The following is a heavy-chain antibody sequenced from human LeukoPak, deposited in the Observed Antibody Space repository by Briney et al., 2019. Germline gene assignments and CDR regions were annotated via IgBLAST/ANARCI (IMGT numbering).Heavy chain of an antibody. V-gene: IGHV1-46*01. CDR3: ARDMIVVVIKGRYGMDV. Sequence: ASVNVSCTASGYTFTSYYMHWVRQAPGQGLEWMGIINPSGGSTSYAQKFQGRVTMTRDTSTSTVYMELSSLRSEDTAVYYCARDMIVVVIKGRYGMDVWGQGTTVTVSS. J-gene: IGHJ6*02. CDR2: INPSGGST. CDR1: GYTFTSYY. D-gene: IGHD3-22*01.